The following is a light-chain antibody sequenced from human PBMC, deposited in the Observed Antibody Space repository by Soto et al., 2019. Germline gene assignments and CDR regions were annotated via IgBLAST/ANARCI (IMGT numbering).Light chain of an antibody. CDR2: AVS. CDR1: SSDVGGYKY. CDR3: SSYTSSSIYV. J-gene: IGLJ1*01. V-gene: IGLV2-14*01. Sequence: QSALTQPASVSGSPGQSITISCTGTSSDVGGYKYVSWYQQHPGKAPKLMIYAVSNRPSGVSNRFSGSKSGNTASLTISGLQAEDEADYYCSSYTSSSIYVFGAGTKAT.